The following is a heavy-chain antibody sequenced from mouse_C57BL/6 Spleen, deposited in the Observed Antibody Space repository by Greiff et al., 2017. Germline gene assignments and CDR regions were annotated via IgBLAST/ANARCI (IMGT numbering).Heavy chain of an antibody. CDR3: AITAQATGFDY. D-gene: IGHD3-2*02. CDR2: INPSTGGT. Sequence: EVQLQQSGPELVKPGASVKISCKASGYSFTGYYMNWVKQSPEKSLEWIGEINPSTGGTTYNQKFKAKATLTVDKSSSTAYMQLKSLTSEDSAVYYCAITAQATGFDYWGQGTTLTVSS. J-gene: IGHJ2*01. V-gene: IGHV1-42*01. CDR1: GYSFTGYY.